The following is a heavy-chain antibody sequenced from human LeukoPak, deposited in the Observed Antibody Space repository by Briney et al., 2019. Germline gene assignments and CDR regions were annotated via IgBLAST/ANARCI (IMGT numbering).Heavy chain of an antibody. Sequence: KSSETLSLTCTVSGGSVSSGSYHWSWIRQPPGKGLEWIGYIYYSGTTNYNPSLKSRVTISVDTSKNQFSLKLSSVTAADTAVYYCARGTGVIMNWFDPWGQGTLVTVSS. CDR3: ARGTGVIMNWFDP. V-gene: IGHV4-61*01. D-gene: IGHD3-10*01. CDR1: GGSVSSGSYH. J-gene: IGHJ5*02. CDR2: IYYSGTT.